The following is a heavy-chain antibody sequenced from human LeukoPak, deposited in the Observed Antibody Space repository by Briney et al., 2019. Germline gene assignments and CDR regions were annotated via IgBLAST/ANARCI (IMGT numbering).Heavy chain of an antibody. D-gene: IGHD3-22*01. CDR2: IYYSGST. J-gene: IGHJ5*02. Sequence: SETLSLTCTVSGGSISPHYWSWIRQPPGKGLEWIGYIYYSGSTHYNPSLGSRVTISVDTSKNQFSLKLRSVTAADTAVYYCARHKYYYDSSGYALNWFDPWGQGTLVTVSS. CDR1: GGSISPHY. CDR3: ARHKYYYDSSGYALNWFDP. V-gene: IGHV4-59*11.